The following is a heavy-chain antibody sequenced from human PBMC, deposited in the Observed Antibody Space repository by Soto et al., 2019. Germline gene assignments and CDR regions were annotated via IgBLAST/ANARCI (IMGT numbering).Heavy chain of an antibody. CDR3: VKEGYMRSDWYGQFDY. D-gene: IGHD6-19*01. CDR1: GFTFDSYA. J-gene: IGHJ4*02. V-gene: IGHV3-64D*06. Sequence: GGSLRLSCSASGFTFDSYAMHWVRQAPGKGLEFVSAISSYGADTYYADSVKGRFAISRDNSKDTLYLQMSSLRAEDTALYYCVKEGYMRSDWYGQFDYWGQGAMVTVSS. CDR2: ISSYGADT.